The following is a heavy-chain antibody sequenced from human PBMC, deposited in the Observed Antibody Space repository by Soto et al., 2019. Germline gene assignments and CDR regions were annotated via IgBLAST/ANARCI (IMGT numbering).Heavy chain of an antibody. D-gene: IGHD6-13*01. J-gene: IGHJ4*02. V-gene: IGHV4-30-2*01. CDR3: ARARATIAAAAIFDC. CDR2: IYHSGST. Sequence: SETLSLTCAVSGGSISSGGYSWSWIRQPPGKGLEWIGYIYHSGSTYYNPSLKSRVTISVDKSKNQFSLKLTSVTAADTAVYYCARARATIAAAAIFDCWGQGTLVTVSS. CDR1: GGSISSGGYS.